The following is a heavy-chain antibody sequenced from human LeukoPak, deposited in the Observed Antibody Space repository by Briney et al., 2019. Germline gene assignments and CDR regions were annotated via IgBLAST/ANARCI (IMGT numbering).Heavy chain of an antibody. D-gene: IGHD6-6*01. Sequence: SETLSLTCAVYGGSFSGYYWSWIRQPPGKGLEWIGEINHSGSTNYNPSLKSRVTISVDTSKNQFSLKLSSVTAADTAVYYCARGLEYSSSSVSSYWGQGTLVTVSS. V-gene: IGHV4-34*01. CDR1: GGSFSGYY. CDR3: ARGLEYSSSSVSSY. CDR2: INHSGST. J-gene: IGHJ4*02.